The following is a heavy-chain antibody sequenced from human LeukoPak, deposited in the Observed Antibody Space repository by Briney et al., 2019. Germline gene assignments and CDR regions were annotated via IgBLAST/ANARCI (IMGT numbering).Heavy chain of an antibody. Sequence: GASVKVSCKASGGTFSSYAISWVRQAPGQGLEWMGGIIPIFGTANYAQKFQGRVTITADESTSTAYMELSSLRSEDTAVYYCARRAPTNWSGYSYYYYYYGMDVWGQGTTVTVSS. CDR1: GGTFSSYA. J-gene: IGHJ6*02. D-gene: IGHD3-3*01. V-gene: IGHV1-69*13. CDR3: ARRAPTNWSGYSYYYYYYGMDV. CDR2: IIPIFGTA.